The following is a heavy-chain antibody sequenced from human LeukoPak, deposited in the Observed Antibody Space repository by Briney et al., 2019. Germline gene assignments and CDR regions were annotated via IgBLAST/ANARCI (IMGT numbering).Heavy chain of an antibody. V-gene: IGHV3-48*03. CDR2: SSDSGRTT. CDR1: GLTFSNFK. CDR3: ASWAGNTQSDSWSGPFDY. D-gene: IGHD3-3*01. J-gene: IGHJ4*02. Sequence: GGSLILSCAVSGLTFSNFKMNWVRQAPGKGLEWVSYSSDSGRTTFYADSVKGRFTISRDNAKNSLYLQMSSLRVEDTAVYYCASWAGNTQSDSWSGPFDYWGQGTLVTVSS.